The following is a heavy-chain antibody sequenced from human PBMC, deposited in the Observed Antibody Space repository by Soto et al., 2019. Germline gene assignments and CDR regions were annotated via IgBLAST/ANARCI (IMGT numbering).Heavy chain of an antibody. Sequence: PSETLSLTCVVSGDSIITTNWWSWVRQPPGKGLEWIGEIFHTGSTSYNPSLKGRATISVDKGENQFSLNLNSVTAADTAVYYCATMLGAILHHWGQGALVTVSS. CDR1: GDSIITTNW. J-gene: IGHJ5*02. CDR2: IFHTGST. D-gene: IGHD1-26*01. CDR3: ATMLGAILHH. V-gene: IGHV4-4*02.